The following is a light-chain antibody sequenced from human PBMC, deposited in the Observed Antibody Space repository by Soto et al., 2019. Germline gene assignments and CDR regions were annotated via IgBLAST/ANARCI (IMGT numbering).Light chain of an antibody. Sequence: EIVLTQSPATLSLSPGERATLSCRASQSVSSYLAWYQQKPGQAPRLLIYDASNRATGIPARISGSGSGTDFTLTISSLEPEDFAIYFCQQRGNWPRTFGQGTKLEIK. J-gene: IGKJ2*01. CDR2: DAS. CDR1: QSVSSY. CDR3: QQRGNWPRT. V-gene: IGKV3-11*01.